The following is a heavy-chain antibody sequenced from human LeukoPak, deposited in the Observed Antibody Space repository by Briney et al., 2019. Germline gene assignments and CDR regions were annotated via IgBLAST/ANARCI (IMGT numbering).Heavy chain of an antibody. J-gene: IGHJ4*02. CDR1: GFTFSSYA. V-gene: IGHV3-23*01. CDR3: AKGGASIAAADYELYYFDY. D-gene: IGHD6-13*01. Sequence: GGSLRLSCAASGFTFSSYAMSWVRQAPGKGLEWVSAISGSGGSTYYADSVKGRFTISRDNSKNTLYLQMNSLRAEDTAVYYCAKGGASIAAADYELYYFDYWGQGTLVTVSS. CDR2: ISGSGGST.